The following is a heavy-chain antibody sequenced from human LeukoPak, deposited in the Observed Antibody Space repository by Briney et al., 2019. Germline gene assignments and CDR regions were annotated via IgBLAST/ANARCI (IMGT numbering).Heavy chain of an antibody. J-gene: IGHJ6*02. CDR1: GFTFDDHA. V-gene: IGHV3-9*01. D-gene: IGHD2-21*01. CDR3: ARDVWRRAFYYAMDV. CDR2: ISWYSGNI. Sequence: GGSLRLSCLASGFTFDDHAMHWVRQAPGKGLEWVSSISWYSGNIGYADSVKGRFSISRDNAKNTLYLEMNSLRTDDTALYFCARDVWRRAFYYAMDVWGQGTTVAVSS.